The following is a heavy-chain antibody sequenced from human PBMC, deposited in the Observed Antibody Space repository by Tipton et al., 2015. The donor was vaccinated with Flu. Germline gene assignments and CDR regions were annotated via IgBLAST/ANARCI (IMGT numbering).Heavy chain of an antibody. CDR3: ARDLRSYGLDY. CDR2: IKQDGGEE. J-gene: IGHJ4*02. CDR1: GFTFSSYW. Sequence: SLRLSCAASGFTFSSYWMSWVRQAPGKGLEWVANIKQDGGEEYYVDSVKGRFTIYRDNAKNSLFLQMSSLRAEDTAVYYCARDLRSYGLDYWGQGTLVTVSS. D-gene: IGHD5-18*01. V-gene: IGHV3-7*01.